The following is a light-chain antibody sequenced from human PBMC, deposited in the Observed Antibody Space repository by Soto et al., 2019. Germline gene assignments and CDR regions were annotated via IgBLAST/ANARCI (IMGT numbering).Light chain of an antibody. CDR1: QSISSF. V-gene: IGKV1-5*01. Sequence: DIQMTQSPSTLSASVGDRVTITSRASQSISSFLAWYQQKPGIAPNLLIYAASILESGVPSRFSGSGSGTEFSLTIRSLQPDDFDTYYFQPSNSYSMYSFVQGTKLEIK. J-gene: IGKJ2*01. CDR3: QPSNSYSMYS. CDR2: AAS.